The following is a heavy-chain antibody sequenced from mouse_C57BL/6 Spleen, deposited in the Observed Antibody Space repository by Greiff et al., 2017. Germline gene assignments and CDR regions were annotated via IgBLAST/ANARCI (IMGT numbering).Heavy chain of an antibody. CDR3: ARGVTTVVATHWYFDV. Sequence: QVHVKQSGAELVRPGTSVKMSCKASGYTFTNYWIGWAKQRPGHGLEWIGDIYPGGGYTNYNEKFKGKATLTADKSSSTAYMQFSSLTSEDSAIYYCARGVTTVVATHWYFDVWGTGTTVTVSS. D-gene: IGHD1-1*01. CDR1: GYTFTNYW. J-gene: IGHJ1*03. V-gene: IGHV1-63*01. CDR2: IYPGGGYT.